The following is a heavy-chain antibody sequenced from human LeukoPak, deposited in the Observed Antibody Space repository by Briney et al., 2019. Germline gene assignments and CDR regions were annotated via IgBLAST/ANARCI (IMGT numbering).Heavy chain of an antibody. J-gene: IGHJ3*02. V-gene: IGHV3-30-3*01. CDR3: ARAYDFWI. D-gene: IGHD3-3*01. CDR2: ISYDGSNK. CDR1: GFTFSSYA. Sequence: GGSLRLSCAASGFTFSSYAMHWVRQAPGKGLEWVAVISYDGSNKYYADSVKGRFTISRDNSKNTLYLQMNSLRAEDTAVYYCARAYDFWIWCQATMVTVSS.